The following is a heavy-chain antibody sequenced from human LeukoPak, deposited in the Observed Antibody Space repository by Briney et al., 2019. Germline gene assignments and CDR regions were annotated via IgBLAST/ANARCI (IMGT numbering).Heavy chain of an antibody. J-gene: IGHJ6*04. CDR3: AKALSSSWYGVYYYYGMDV. Sequence: PGGSLRLSCAASGFTFSCYAMSWVRQAPGKGLEWVSAISGSGGSTYYADSVKGRFTISRDNSKNTLYLQMNSLRAEDTAVYYCAKALSSSWYGVYYYYGMDVWGKGTTVTVSS. CDR2: ISGSGGST. D-gene: IGHD6-13*01. CDR1: GFTFSCYA. V-gene: IGHV3-23*01.